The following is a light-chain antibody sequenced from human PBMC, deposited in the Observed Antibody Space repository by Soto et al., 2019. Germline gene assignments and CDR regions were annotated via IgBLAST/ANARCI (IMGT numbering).Light chain of an antibody. V-gene: IGKV1-12*01. CDR1: QDISTW. CDR2: VAS. J-gene: IGKJ5*01. Sequence: DIQMTQSPSSVSAYVGDIVIITCRASQDISTWLAWYQQKPGIAPNLLISVASNLQSGVPSRFSCSRSVIEFTRPMNSRHPEEFATYYFQQVHSFPITFGQWSRLDLK. CDR3: QQVHSFPIT.